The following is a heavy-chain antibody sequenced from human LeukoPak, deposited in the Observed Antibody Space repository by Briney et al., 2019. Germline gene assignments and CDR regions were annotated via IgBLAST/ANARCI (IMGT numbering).Heavy chain of an antibody. J-gene: IGHJ3*02. D-gene: IGHD3-3*01. CDR1: GFTFSDYY. CDR2: ISSSGSTI. V-gene: IGHV3-11*04. Sequence: PGGSLRLSCAASGFTFSDYYMSWIRQAPGKGLEWVSYISSSGSTIYYADSVKGRFTISRDNAKNSLYLQMNSLRAEDTAVYYCASGGVQYYDFWSGQTTEDYAFDIWGQGTMVTVSS. CDR3: ASGGVQYYDFWSGQTTEDYAFDI.